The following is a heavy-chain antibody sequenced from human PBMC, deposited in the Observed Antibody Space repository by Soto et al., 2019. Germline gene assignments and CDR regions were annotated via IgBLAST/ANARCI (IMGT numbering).Heavy chain of an antibody. V-gene: IGHV1-18*04. CDR3: AREPPQWLVPDYYYGMDV. D-gene: IGHD6-19*01. Sequence: ASVKVSCKASGYTFTSYGISWVRQAPGQGLEWMGWISAYNGNTNYAQKLQGRVTMTTDTSTSTAYMELRSLRSDDTAVYYCAREPPQWLVPDYYYGMDVWGQGTTVTVSS. CDR1: GYTFTSYG. CDR2: ISAYNGNT. J-gene: IGHJ6*02.